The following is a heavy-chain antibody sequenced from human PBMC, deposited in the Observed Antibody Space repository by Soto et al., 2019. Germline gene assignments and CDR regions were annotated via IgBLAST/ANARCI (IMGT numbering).Heavy chain of an antibody. CDR1: GFTFSSYG. CDR3: AREAVDYRYYYGMDV. CDR2: IWYDGSNK. Sequence: GGSLRLSCAASGFTFSSYGMHWVRQAPGKGLEWVAVIWYDGSNKYYADSVKGRFTISRDNSKNTLYLQMNSLRAEDTAVYYCAREAVDYRYYYGMDVWGQGTTVTVSS. D-gene: IGHD4-17*01. J-gene: IGHJ6*02. V-gene: IGHV3-33*01.